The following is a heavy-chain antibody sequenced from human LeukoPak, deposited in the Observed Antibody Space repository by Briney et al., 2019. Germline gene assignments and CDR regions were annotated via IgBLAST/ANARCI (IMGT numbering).Heavy chain of an antibody. CDR3: ARVRSGYDLFDY. V-gene: IGHV4-31*03. D-gene: IGHD5-12*01. J-gene: IGHJ4*02. CDR2: ISYTGNT. CDR1: GGSIRSGGNY. Sequence: PSETLSLTCTVSGGSIRSGGNYWNWIRQHPGRGLEWIGYISYTGNTYYNPSLKSRVTMSLDTSKNQFSLKLSSVTAADTAVYYCARVRSGYDLFDYWGQGTLVTVSS.